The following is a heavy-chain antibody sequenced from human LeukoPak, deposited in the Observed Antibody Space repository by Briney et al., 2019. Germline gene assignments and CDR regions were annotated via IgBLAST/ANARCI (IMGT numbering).Heavy chain of an antibody. Sequence: ASVKVSCKTSGYTFTNDYLHWVRQAPGQGLEWMGIINPGDGSTNYAQKFQGRVTMTRDRSTSPIYMELSSLRSEDTAVYYCARVGQLVFDYWGQGTLVTVSS. V-gene: IGHV1-46*03. CDR1: GYTFTNDY. CDR2: INPGDGST. J-gene: IGHJ4*02. D-gene: IGHD6-6*01. CDR3: ARVGQLVFDY.